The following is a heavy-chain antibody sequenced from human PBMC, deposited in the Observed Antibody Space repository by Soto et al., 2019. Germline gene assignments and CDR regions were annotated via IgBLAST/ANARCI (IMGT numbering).Heavy chain of an antibody. CDR1: GYMFTSYG. D-gene: IGHD3-10*01. V-gene: IGHV1-18*01. CDR2: ISPYNGDT. J-gene: IGHJ4*02. Sequence: QVQLVQPGPEVKKPGASVKVSCNASGYMFTSYGITWVRQAPGQGLEWMGWISPYNGDTHYAQNLQGRVTMTTDTPTFKAHMELRSLRSDDTAVYYCARDSGSELSAPGAGFDTWGQLTLVTVSS. CDR3: ARDSGSELSAPGAGFDT.